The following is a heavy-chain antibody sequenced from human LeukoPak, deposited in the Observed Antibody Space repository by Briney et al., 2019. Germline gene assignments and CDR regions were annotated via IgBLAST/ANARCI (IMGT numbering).Heavy chain of an antibody. CDR1: GGSFSGYY. J-gene: IGHJ4*02. D-gene: IGHD2-2*01. CDR3: ARGFAASCYDY. V-gene: IGHV4-34*01. Sequence: SETLSLTCAVYGGSFSGYYWSWIRQPPGKGLEWIGEINHSGSTNYNPSLKSRVTISVDTSKNQFSLKLSSVTAADTALYYCARGFAASCYDYWGQGTLVNVSS. CDR2: INHSGST.